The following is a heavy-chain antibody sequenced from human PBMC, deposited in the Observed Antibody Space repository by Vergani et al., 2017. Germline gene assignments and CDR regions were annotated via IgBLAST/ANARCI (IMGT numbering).Heavy chain of an antibody. D-gene: IGHD5-12*01. CDR2: IYHSGST. V-gene: IGHV4-38-2*01. CDR1: GYSISSGYY. J-gene: IGHJ4*02. CDR3: ARNSGYDSVIYVDY. Sequence: QVQLQESGPGLVKTSETLSLTCAVSGYSISSGYYWGWIRQPPGKGLEWIGGIYHSGSTYYNPSLKSRVTISVDTSKNQFSLKLGSVTAADPAEYYCARNSGYDSVIYVDYWGQGTLGTVSS.